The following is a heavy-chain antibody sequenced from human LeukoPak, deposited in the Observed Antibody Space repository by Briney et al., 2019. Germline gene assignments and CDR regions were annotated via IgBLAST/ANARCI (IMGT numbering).Heavy chain of an antibody. CDR3: ARLLSVDV. Sequence: PGGSLRLSCAASGFTFDNNWVTWVRQAPGKGLEWVANIKRDGSENNYLDSVKGRFTISRDNAKNSLYLQMNSLRVEDTAVYYCARLLSVDVWGKGTTVIVSS. D-gene: IGHD2-15*01. V-gene: IGHV3-7*01. CDR2: IKRDGSEN. CDR1: GFTFDNNW. J-gene: IGHJ6*04.